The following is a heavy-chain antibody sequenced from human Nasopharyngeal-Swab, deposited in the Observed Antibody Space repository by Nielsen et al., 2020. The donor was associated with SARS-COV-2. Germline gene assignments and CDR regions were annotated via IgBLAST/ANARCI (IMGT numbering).Heavy chain of an antibody. Sequence: GSLRLSCAVYGGSFSGYSWSWIRQPPGKGLEWIGEINHSRSTNYNPSLKSRVTISVDTSKNQFSLKLSSVTAADTAVYYCARDLGDWGFNYYYGMDVWGQGTTVTVSS. V-gene: IGHV4-34*01. CDR1: GGSFSGYS. CDR2: INHSRST. D-gene: IGHD7-27*01. J-gene: IGHJ6*02. CDR3: ARDLGDWGFNYYYGMDV.